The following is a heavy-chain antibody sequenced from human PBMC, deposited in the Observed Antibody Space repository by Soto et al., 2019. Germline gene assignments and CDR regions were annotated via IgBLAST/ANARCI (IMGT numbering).Heavy chain of an antibody. Sequence: EVHLLESGGGSVQPGGSLRLSCAASGFTFNTYAMSWVRQAPGKGLEWVSGISDNGDIYYADSVKGRFTISRDNSRDTLYLQMNSLRVDDTAVYYCAKDYRTPPGAGDAHFDFWGQGALVTVSS. CDR1: GFTFNTYA. CDR3: AKDYRTPPGAGDAHFDF. D-gene: IGHD3-10*01. CDR2: ISDNGDI. V-gene: IGHV3-23*01. J-gene: IGHJ4*02.